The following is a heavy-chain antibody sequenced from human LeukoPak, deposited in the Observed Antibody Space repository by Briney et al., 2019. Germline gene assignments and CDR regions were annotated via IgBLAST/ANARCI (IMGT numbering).Heavy chain of an antibody. V-gene: IGHV3-74*01. CDR2: INEDATTI. CDR1: GFAFSAYW. Sequence: PGGSLRLSCAASGFAFSAYWMHWVRQAPGKGLEWVSRINEDATTITYADSVKGRFIISRDNSKKPLYLQMNNLRAEDTAVYYCVRDLILVWTPGDDFDFWGQGTLVIVSS. D-gene: IGHD3-16*01. J-gene: IGHJ4*02. CDR3: VRDLILVWTPGDDFDF.